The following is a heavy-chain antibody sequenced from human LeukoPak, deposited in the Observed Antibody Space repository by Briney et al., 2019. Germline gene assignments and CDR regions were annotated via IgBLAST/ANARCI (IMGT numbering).Heavy chain of an antibody. CDR2: ISYDGSNK. V-gene: IGHV3-30*18. CDR3: AKVYSSGWYPWDFFDY. Sequence: PGRSLRLSCAASGFTFSSYGMHWVRQAPGKGLEWVAVISYDGSNKYYADSVKGRFTISRDNSKNTLYLQMNSLRAEDTAVYYCAKVYSSGWYPWDFFDYWGQGTLVTVSS. CDR1: GFTFSSYG. D-gene: IGHD6-19*01. J-gene: IGHJ4*02.